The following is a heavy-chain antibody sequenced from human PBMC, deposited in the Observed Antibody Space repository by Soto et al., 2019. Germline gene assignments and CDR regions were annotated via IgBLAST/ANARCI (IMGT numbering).Heavy chain of an antibody. V-gene: IGHV4-39*01. CDR1: GGSISSSSYY. D-gene: IGHD4-17*01. CDR2: IYYSGST. J-gene: IGHJ4*02. CDR3: ARAYDYGDARPGYFDY. Sequence: QLQLQESGPGLVKPSETLSLTCTVSGGSISSSSYYWGWIRQPPGKGLEWIGSIYYSGSTYYNPSLKSRVTLSVDTSKNQFSLKLSSVTAADTAVYYCARAYDYGDARPGYFDYWGQGTLVTVSS.